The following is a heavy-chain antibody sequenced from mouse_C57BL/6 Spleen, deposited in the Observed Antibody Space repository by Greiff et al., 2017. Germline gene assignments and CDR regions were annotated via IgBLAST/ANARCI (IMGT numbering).Heavy chain of an antibody. D-gene: IGHD2-2*01. V-gene: IGHV1-55*01. CDR3: ARSTMVTTGFAY. Sequence: VQLQQPGAELVKPGASVKMSCKASGYTFTSYWITWVKQRPGQGLEWIGDIYPGSGSTNYNEKFKSKATLTVDTSSSTAYMQLSSLTSEDSAVYYCARSTMVTTGFAYGGQGTLVTVSA. CDR2: IYPGSGST. CDR1: GYTFTSYW. J-gene: IGHJ3*01.